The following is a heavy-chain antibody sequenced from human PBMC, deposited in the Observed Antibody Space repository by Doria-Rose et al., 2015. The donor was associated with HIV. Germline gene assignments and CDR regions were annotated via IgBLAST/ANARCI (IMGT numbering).Heavy chain of an antibody. Sequence: LVQSGGGLTQPGGSLRLSCAASGFTVSSNYMSWVRQAPGKGLECVSVFYSGGSTYYAGSVMGRFTVSRDNSKNTLYLQMNSLRAEDTAVYYCARLDGFFDYWGQGTLVTVSS. CDR3: ARLDGFFDY. J-gene: IGHJ4*02. V-gene: IGHV3-53*01. CDR1: GFTVSSNY. CDR2: FYSGGST.